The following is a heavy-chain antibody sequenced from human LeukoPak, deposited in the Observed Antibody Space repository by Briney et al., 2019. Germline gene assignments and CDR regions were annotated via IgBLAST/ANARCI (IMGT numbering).Heavy chain of an antibody. D-gene: IGHD1-1*01. CDR1: GGSISSGDYY. CDR2: IYYSGST. CDR3: ARDSQLEAGAFDI. V-gene: IGHV4-30-4*01. J-gene: IGHJ3*02. Sequence: SETLSLTCTVSGGSISSGDYYWSLIRQPPGKGLEWIGYIYYSGSTYYNPSLKSRVTISVDTSKNQFSLKLSSVTAADTAVYYCARDSQLEAGAFDIWGQGTMVTVSS.